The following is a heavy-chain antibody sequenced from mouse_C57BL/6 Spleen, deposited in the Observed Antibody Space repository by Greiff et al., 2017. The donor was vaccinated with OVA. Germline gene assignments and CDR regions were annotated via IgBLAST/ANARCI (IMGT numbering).Heavy chain of an antibody. CDR1: GYSFTSYY. CDR3: ARGGNTNLFAY. J-gene: IGHJ3*01. V-gene: IGHV1-66*01. Sequence: QVQLKESGPELVKPGASVKISCKASGYSFTSYYIHWVKQRPGQGLEWIGWIYPGSGNTKYNEKFKGKATLTADTSSSTAYMQLSSLTSEDSAVYYCARGGNTNLFAYWGQGTLVTVSA. D-gene: IGHD2-1*01. CDR2: IYPGSGNT.